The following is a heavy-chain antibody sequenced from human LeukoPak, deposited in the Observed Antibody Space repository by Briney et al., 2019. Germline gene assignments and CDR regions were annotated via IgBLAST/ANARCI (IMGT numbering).Heavy chain of an antibody. CDR3: ARQARVYYDRANAFDI. V-gene: IGHV4-38-2*02. D-gene: IGHD3-22*01. CDR1: GYSISSGYY. CDR2: IYHSGST. Sequence: SETLSLTCTVSGYSISSGYYWGWIRQPPGKGLEWIGSIYHSGSTYYNPSLKSRVTISVDTSKNQFSLKLSSVTAADTAVYYCARQARVYYDRANAFDIWGQGTMVTVSS. J-gene: IGHJ3*02.